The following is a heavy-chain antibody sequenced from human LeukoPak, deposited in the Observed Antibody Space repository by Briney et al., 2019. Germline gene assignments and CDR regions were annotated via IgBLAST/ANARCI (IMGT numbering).Heavy chain of an antibody. V-gene: IGHV3-74*01. Sequence: GGSLRLSCAASGFTFNNYGMHWVRQAPGKGLMWVSQISPDGSQTFYADSVKGRFTISRDNAKNTLFLQMDSLRAEDTALYYCVRSLRSADFWGQGTLVTVSS. CDR3: VRSLRSADF. J-gene: IGHJ4*02. CDR1: GFTFNNYG. CDR2: ISPDGSQT.